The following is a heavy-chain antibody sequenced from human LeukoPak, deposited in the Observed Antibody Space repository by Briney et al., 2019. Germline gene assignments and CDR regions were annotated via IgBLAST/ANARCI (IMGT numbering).Heavy chain of an antibody. Sequence: SETLSLTCTVSGGSISSSSFYWGWIRQPPGKGLEWIGSIYYSGSTSYNPSLKSRVIISVDTSKNQFSLKLRSVTAADTAVYYCARVSEEQWLARYNWFDPWGQGTLVTVSS. CDR3: ARVSEEQWLARYNWFDP. CDR1: GGSISSSSFY. V-gene: IGHV4-39*07. J-gene: IGHJ5*02. CDR2: IYYSGST. D-gene: IGHD6-19*01.